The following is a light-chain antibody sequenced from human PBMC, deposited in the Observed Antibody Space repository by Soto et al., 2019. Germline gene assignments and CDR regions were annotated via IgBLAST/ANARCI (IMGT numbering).Light chain of an antibody. CDR3: QQYIRWPLT. CDR2: GAS. Sequence: EIVMTQSPATQSVSPGERATLSCRASQSVSSNLAWYQQKPGQAPSLLIYGASTRATGTPARFSGSGSGTEFTLTISSLQSEDFAVYYCQQYIRWPLTFGGGTKVDIK. V-gene: IGKV3-15*01. J-gene: IGKJ4*01. CDR1: QSVSSN.